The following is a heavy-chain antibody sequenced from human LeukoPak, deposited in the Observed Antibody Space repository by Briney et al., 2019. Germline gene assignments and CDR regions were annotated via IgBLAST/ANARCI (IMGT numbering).Heavy chain of an antibody. Sequence: SETLSLTCTVSGGSISRGGDYWSWIRQPPGKGLEWIGYIYHAGSPYYNPSLKSRITISVDTSKNQFSLKLSSVTAADTAVYYCAREDSSGLDPFDYWGQGTLVTVSS. D-gene: IGHD6-19*01. CDR1: GGSISRGGDY. J-gene: IGHJ4*02. V-gene: IGHV4-30-2*01. CDR2: IYHAGSP. CDR3: AREDSSGLDPFDY.